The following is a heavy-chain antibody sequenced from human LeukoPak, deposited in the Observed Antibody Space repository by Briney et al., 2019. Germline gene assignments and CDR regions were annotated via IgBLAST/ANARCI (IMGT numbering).Heavy chain of an antibody. D-gene: IGHD1-26*01. CDR1: GYTFTGYY. CDR3: ARVSFVGVGAPPYFDY. J-gene: IGHJ4*02. V-gene: IGHV1-2*02. CDR2: INPNSGGT. Sequence: ASVKVSCKASGYTFTGYYMHWVRQAPGQGLEWMGWINPNSGGTNYAQKFQGRVTTTRDTSISTAYMELSRLRSDDTAVYYCARVSFVGVGAPPYFDYWGQGTLVTVSS.